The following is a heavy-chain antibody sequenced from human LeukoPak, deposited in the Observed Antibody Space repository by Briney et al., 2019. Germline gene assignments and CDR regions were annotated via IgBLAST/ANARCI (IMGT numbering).Heavy chain of an antibody. Sequence: PGGSLRLFCAASGFTFSSYAMSWVRQPPGKGLEWIGEINHSGSTNYNPSLKSRVTISVDTSKNQFSLKLSSVTAADTAVYYCARAVSSRRVDYWGQGTLVTVSS. J-gene: IGHJ4*02. D-gene: IGHD2-15*01. V-gene: IGHV4-34*01. CDR3: ARAVSSRRVDY. CDR1: GFTFSSYA. CDR2: INHSGST.